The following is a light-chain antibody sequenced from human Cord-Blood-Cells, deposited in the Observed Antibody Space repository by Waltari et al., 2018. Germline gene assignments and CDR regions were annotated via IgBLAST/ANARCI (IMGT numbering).Light chain of an antibody. J-gene: IGKJ2*01. Sequence: TQTPGTLSLSPGERATLSCRARQSVSSSYLAWYQQKPGQAPRLLIYGASSRATGIPDRFSVSGSETDFTLTISRLEPEDFAVYYCQQYGSSPTFGQGTKLEIK. CDR1: QSVSSSY. CDR3: QQYGSSPT. V-gene: IGKV3-20*01. CDR2: GAS.